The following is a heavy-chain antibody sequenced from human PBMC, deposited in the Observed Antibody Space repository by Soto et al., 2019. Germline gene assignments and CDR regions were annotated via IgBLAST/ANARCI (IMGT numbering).Heavy chain of an antibody. Sequence: PGESLKISCKGSGYSFTSYWIGWVRQMPGKGLEWVGIIYPGDSDTRYSPSFQGQVTISADKSISTAYLQWSSLKASDTAMYYCARHQNYGDYVYYYYYMDVWGKGTTVTVSS. CDR2: IYPGDSDT. CDR1: GYSFTSYW. V-gene: IGHV5-51*01. CDR3: ARHQNYGDYVYYYYYMDV. J-gene: IGHJ6*03. D-gene: IGHD4-17*01.